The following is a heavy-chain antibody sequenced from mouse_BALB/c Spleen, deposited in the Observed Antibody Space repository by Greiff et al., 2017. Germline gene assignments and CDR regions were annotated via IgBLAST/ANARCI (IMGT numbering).Heavy chain of an antibody. CDR3: ARRGGYDVRYFDV. CDR2: IIPSTGYT. CDR1: GYPFTSYW. J-gene: IGHJ1*01. Sequence: VQLQQSGAELVKPGASVKMSCKASGYPFTSYWMHWLKQRPGQGLEWIGYIIPSTGYTEYNQKFKDKATLTADKSTSTAYMQLSSLPSEDSAVYYCARRGGYDVRYFDVWGEGTTVTVSS. V-gene: IGHV1-7*01. D-gene: IGHD2-2*01.